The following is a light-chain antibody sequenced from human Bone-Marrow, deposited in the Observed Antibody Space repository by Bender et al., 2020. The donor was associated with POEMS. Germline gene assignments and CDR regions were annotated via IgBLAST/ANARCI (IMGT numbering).Light chain of an antibody. J-gene: IGLJ1*01. V-gene: IGLV3-1*01. CDR3: QAWDSRTGGDV. CDR1: QLGDQY. Sequence: SYGLTQPPSVSVSPGHTANITCSGDQLGDQYASWYQLKPGQSPVLVIYEDNKRPSGIPERFSGSNSGNTATLTISGTQAMDEADYYCQAWDSRTGGDVFGPGTRVTVL. CDR2: EDN.